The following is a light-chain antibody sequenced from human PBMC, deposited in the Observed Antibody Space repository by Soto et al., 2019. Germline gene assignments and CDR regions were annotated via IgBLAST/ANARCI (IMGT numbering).Light chain of an antibody. CDR1: QSISSY. V-gene: IGKV3-11*01. J-gene: IGKJ3*01. Sequence: EIVLTQSPATLSLSPGERATLSCRASQSISSYLAWYQQKPDQAPRLLIYDASNRATGIPARFSGSGSGTDFTLTISSLEPEDFAVYYCQQRSTWPSTFGPGTKVDIK. CDR3: QQRSTWPST. CDR2: DAS.